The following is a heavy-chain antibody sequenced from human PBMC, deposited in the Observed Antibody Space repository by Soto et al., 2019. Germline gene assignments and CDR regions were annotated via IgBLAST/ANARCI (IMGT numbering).Heavy chain of an antibody. D-gene: IGHD3-10*01. Sequence: SETLSLTCTVSGGSISSSSYYWGWIRQPPGKGLEWIGSIYYSGSTYYNPSLKSRVTISGDTSKNQFSLKLSSVTAADTAVYYCARLPITMVRGVIITGGFDYWGQGTLVTVSS. V-gene: IGHV4-39*01. CDR3: ARLPITMVRGVIITGGFDY. CDR1: GGSISSSSYY. CDR2: IYYSGST. J-gene: IGHJ4*02.